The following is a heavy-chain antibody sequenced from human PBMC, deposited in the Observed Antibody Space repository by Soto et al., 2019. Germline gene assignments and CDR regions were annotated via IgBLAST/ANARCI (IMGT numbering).Heavy chain of an antibody. CDR2: FDPEEGET. D-gene: IGHD3-9*01. CDR1: GYPLTELS. J-gene: IGHJ4*02. Sequence: GVSVKVSCKVSGYPLTELSMHWVRQAPAYGLEWMGGFDPEEGETIYAQKFQGRVTVTEDTSANTAYMELRSLTSEDTAVYYCTNSSKLYYFDDISYLDFGGRGTRVTFSS. V-gene: IGHV1-24*01. CDR3: TNSSKLYYFDDISYLDF.